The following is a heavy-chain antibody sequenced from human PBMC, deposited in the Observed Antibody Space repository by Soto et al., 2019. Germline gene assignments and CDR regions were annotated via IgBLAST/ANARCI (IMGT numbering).Heavy chain of an antibody. Sequence: TSETLSLTCTVSGGSLNSGSFYWGWIRQPPGKGLEWIGSIFYDGRTNYNPSLTSRVNISVDTAKNHFSLNLSSVTAADTALYFCARRPRGLQIDFWGRGTLVTVSS. CDR2: IFYDGRT. V-gene: IGHV4-39*02. CDR3: ARRPRGLQIDF. D-gene: IGHD4-4*01. CDR1: GGSLNSGSFY. J-gene: IGHJ4*02.